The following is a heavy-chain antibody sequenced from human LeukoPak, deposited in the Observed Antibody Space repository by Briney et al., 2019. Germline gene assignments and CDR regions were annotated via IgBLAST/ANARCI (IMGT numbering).Heavy chain of an antibody. CDR2: IKQDGSEK. J-gene: IGHJ4*02. D-gene: IGHD1-1*01. CDR3: AREGDWWTGTTRARFDY. V-gene: IGHV3-7*01. CDR1: GFTFSSYW. Sequence: PGGSLRLSCAASGFTFSSYWMSWVRQAPGKGLEWVANIKQDGSEKYYVDSVKGRFTISRDNAKNSLYLQMNSLRAEDTAAYYCAREGDWWTGTTRARFDYWGQGTLVTVSS.